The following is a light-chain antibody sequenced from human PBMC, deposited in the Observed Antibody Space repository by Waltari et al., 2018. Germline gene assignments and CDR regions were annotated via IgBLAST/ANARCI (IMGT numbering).Light chain of an antibody. V-gene: IGLV2-23*01. CDR1: SSDVGSYNL. J-gene: IGLJ3*02. Sequence: QSALTQPASVSGSPGQSITISCTGTSSDVGSYNLVSWYRQLPGTAPKLMIYEGSKRPSGVSNLFSGSKSGNTASLTISGLQAEDEADYYCCSYAGSSTWVFGGGTKLTVL. CDR2: EGS. CDR3: CSYAGSSTWV.